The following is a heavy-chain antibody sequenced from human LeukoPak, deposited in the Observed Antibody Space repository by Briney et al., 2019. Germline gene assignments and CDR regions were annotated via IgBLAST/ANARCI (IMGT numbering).Heavy chain of an antibody. V-gene: IGHV1-8*01. Sequence: ASVKVSCKASGYTFTSYDINWVRQATGQGLEWMGWMNPNSGNTGYAQKFQGRVNMTSDTSTRTAYLQLSGLRFDDTAVYYCAILLWFGDFDYWGQGTPVTVSS. CDR1: GYTFTSYD. D-gene: IGHD3-10*01. J-gene: IGHJ4*02. CDR2: MNPNSGNT. CDR3: AILLWFGDFDY.